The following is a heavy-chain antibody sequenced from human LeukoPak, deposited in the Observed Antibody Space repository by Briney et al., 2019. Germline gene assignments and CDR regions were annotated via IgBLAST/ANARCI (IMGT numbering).Heavy chain of an antibody. V-gene: IGHV3-30*14. J-gene: IGHJ4*02. D-gene: IGHD4-17*01. CDR3: ARERLPVTKSWSYLDF. Sequence: GGSLRLSCAASGFTFSSYAMHWVRQAPGKGLEWVAVISYDGSNKYYADSVKGRFTISRDSSKNTLYLQMNSLRVEDTAVYLCARERLPVTKSWSYLDFWGQGTLVTVSS. CDR1: GFTFSSYA. CDR2: ISYDGSNK.